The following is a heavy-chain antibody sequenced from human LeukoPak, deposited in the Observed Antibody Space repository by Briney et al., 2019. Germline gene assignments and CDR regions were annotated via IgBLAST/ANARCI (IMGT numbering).Heavy chain of an antibody. J-gene: IGHJ6*02. V-gene: IGHV3-21*01. D-gene: IGHD5-18*01. Sequence: GGSLRLSCAASGFTFSSHWMHWVRQAPGKGLVWVSSISSSSYIYYADSVKGRFTISRDNAKNSLYLQMNSLRAEDTAVYYCATNPGMVTYYGMDVWGQGTTVTVSS. CDR1: GFTFSSHW. CDR3: ATNPGMVTYYGMDV. CDR2: ISSSSYI.